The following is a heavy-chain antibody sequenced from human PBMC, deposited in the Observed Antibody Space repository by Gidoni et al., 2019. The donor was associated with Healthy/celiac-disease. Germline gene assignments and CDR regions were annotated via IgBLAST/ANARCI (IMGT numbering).Heavy chain of an antibody. CDR1: GGSFSGYY. Sequence: QVQLQQWGAGLLKPSEPLSLTCAVYGGSFSGYYWSWIRKPPGKGLEWIGEINHSGSTNYNPSLKSRVTISVDTSKNQFSLKLSSVTAADTAVYYGARGDDYSWGSYDYWGQGTLVTVSS. CDR2: INHSGST. D-gene: IGHD3-16*01. J-gene: IGHJ4*02. CDR3: ARGDDYSWGSYDY. V-gene: IGHV4-34*01.